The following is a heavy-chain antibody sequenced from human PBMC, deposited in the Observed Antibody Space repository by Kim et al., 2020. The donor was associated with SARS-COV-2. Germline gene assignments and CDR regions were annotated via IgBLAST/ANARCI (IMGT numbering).Heavy chain of an antibody. CDR1: GYTFTSYY. V-gene: IGHV1-46*01. D-gene: IGHD2-2*01. CDR3: ARGYCSSTSCYSGTLPFDY. Sequence: ASVKVSCKASGYTFTSYYMHWVRQAPGQGLEWMGIINPSGGSTSYAQKFQGRVTMTRDTSTSTVYMELSSLRSEDTAVYYCARGYCSSTSCYSGTLPFDYWGQGTLVTVSS. CDR2: INPSGGST. J-gene: IGHJ4*02.